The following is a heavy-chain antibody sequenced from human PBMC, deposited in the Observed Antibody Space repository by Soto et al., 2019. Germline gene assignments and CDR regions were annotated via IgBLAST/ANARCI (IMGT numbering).Heavy chain of an antibody. J-gene: IGHJ5*02. CDR3: ARSSGGNFGIIIEGTNWFAP. V-gene: IGHV1-18*01. D-gene: IGHD1-26*01. Sequence: ASVKVSCKASGYTFTSYGISWVRQAPGQGLEWMGVINPHGGSTAYAQKFKGRVTLTRDTSASTVYMEVSSLTSEDTAMYYCARSSGGNFGIIIEGTNWFAPWGQGTLVTVSS. CDR2: INPHGGST. CDR1: GYTFTSYG.